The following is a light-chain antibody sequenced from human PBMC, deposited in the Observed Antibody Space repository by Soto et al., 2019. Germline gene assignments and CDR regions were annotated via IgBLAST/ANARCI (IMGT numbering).Light chain of an antibody. CDR2: SNN. Sequence: QPALTQPPSASGTPGQRVTISCSGSSSNIGSNTVNWYQQLPGTAPKLLIYSNNQRPSGVPDRFSGSKSGTSASLAISGLQSEDEADYYCAAWDDSLGYVFGTGTKVTVL. CDR1: SSNIGSNT. J-gene: IGLJ1*01. CDR3: AAWDDSLGYV. V-gene: IGLV1-44*01.